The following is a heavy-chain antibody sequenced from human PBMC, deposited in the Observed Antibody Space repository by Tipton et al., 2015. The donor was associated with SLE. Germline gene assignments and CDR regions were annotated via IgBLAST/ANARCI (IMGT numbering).Heavy chain of an antibody. J-gene: IGHJ4*02. CDR1: GYTFTAYV. Sequence: QVQLVQSGPEVKRPGASVKVSCKASGYTFTAYVISWVRQAPGQGLEWMGWISAYNGNTNYAHKLQDRVTMTTDTSTSTAYMELRSLRSDDTALYYCAIAVTGRKWGDYWGQGTLVTVSS. D-gene: IGHD6-19*01. V-gene: IGHV1-18*01. CDR2: ISAYNGNT. CDR3: AIAVTGRKWGDY.